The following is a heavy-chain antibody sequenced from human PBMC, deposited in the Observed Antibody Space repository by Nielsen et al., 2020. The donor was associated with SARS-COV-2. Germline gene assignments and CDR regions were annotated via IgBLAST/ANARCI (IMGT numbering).Heavy chain of an antibody. D-gene: IGHD2-8*01. J-gene: IGHJ6*03. V-gene: IGHV4-4*02. CDR2: VSHSGSI. Sequence: SETLSLTCAVSGGSVSSNDWWTWVRQSPGKGLEWIGEVSHSGSINYNPSLKSRVTLSMDKSKNQFSLRLTSMTAADTAVYYCAREGDCTKGVCYIRGMDVWGKGTTVIVSS. CDR1: GGSVSSNDW. CDR3: AREGDCTKGVCYIRGMDV.